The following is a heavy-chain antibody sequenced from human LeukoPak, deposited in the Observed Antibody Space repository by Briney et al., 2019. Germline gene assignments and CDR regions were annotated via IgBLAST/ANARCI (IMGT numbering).Heavy chain of an antibody. J-gene: IGHJ6*03. D-gene: IGHD6-13*01. CDR2: IIPIFGTA. V-gene: IGHV1-69*13. CDR3: ARDGIAAAGIGQGIYYYYYMDV. CDR1: GGTFSSYA. Sequence: ASVKVSCKASGGTFSSYAISWVRQAPGQGLEWMGGIIPIFGTANYAQKFQGRVTITADESTSTAFMELSSLRSEDTAVYYCARDGIAAAGIGQGIYYYYYMDVWGKGTTVTVSS.